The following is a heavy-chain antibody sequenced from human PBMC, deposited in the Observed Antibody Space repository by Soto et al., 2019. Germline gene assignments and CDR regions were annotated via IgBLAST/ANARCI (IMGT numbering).Heavy chain of an antibody. CDR3: ASYSSGWYFDY. CDR2: INAGNGNT. V-gene: IGHV1-3*01. J-gene: IGHJ4*02. CDR1: GYTFTTYA. Sequence: ASVKVSCKASGYTFTTYAMHWVRQAPGQRLEWMGWINAGNGNTKYSQKFQGRVTITRDTSASTAYMELGSLRSEDTAVYYCASYSSGWYFDYWGQGTLVTVSS. D-gene: IGHD6-19*01.